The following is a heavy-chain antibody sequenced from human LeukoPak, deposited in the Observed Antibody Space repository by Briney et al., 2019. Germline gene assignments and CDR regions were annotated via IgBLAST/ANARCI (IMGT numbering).Heavy chain of an antibody. J-gene: IGHJ4*02. CDR2: ISGSGVST. D-gene: IGHD4-17*01. V-gene: IGHV3-23*01. CDR3: AKARPNTYGDWTAFDY. CDR1: GFSFNYYV. Sequence: PGGSLRLSCAASGFSFNYYVVSWVRQAPGKGLDWVSAISGSGVSTYYADSVKGRFAVSRDNSKNTLYLQMNSLRAEDTAVYYCAKARPNTYGDWTAFDYWGQGTLVTVSS.